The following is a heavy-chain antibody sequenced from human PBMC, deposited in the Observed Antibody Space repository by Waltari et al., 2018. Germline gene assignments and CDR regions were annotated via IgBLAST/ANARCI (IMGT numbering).Heavy chain of an antibody. CDR2: ISYDGTNK. D-gene: IGHD3-22*01. Sequence: QVQLVESGGGVVQPGTSLRLSCDASGFTFSRYAIHWVRQAPGKGLEWVALISYDGTNKYYADSVKGRFTISGDNSRGTLYLHMNGLRPDDTAVYYCARDRYFYDKTVPRYWGQGTLVTVSS. CDR1: GFTFSRYA. CDR3: ARDRYFYDKTVPRY. J-gene: IGHJ4*02. V-gene: IGHV3-30*04.